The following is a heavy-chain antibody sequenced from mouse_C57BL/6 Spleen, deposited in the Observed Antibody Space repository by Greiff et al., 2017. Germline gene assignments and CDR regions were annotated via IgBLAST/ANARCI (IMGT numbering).Heavy chain of an antibody. CDR1: GFSLTSYG. V-gene: IGHV2-5*01. CDR3: AKNGDYGSSYNYAMDY. Sequence: QVQLKQSGPGLVQPSQSLSITCTVSGFSLTSYGVHWVRQSPGKGLEWLGVIWRGGSTDYNAAFMSRLSITKDNSKSQVFFKMNSLQADDTAIYYCAKNGDYGSSYNYAMDYWGQGTSVTVSS. CDR2: IWRGGST. D-gene: IGHD1-1*01. J-gene: IGHJ4*01.